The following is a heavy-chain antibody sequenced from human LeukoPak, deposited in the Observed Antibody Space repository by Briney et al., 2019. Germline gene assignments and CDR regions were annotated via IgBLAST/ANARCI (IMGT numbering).Heavy chain of an antibody. V-gene: IGHV4-59*01. CDR2: ISYTGIT. D-gene: IGHD1-14*01. Sequence: PSETLSLTCTVSGRSLSGYYWSWIRQPPGKGLEWIGYISYTGITRYNPSLKSRLTISVDTSKNQFSLKLSSVTAVDTAVYYCARGTPFDYWGQGTLVTVSS. CDR3: ARGTPFDY. J-gene: IGHJ4*02. CDR1: GRSLSGYY.